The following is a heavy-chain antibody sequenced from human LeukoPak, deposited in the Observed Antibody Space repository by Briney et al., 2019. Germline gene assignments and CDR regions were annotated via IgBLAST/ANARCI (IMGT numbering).Heavy chain of an antibody. D-gene: IGHD2-2*01. V-gene: IGHV4-59*08. CDR2: IYYSGST. CDR1: GGSISSYY. J-gene: IGHJ4*02. Sequence: PSETLSLTCTVSGGSISSYYWSWIRQPPGKGLEWIGYIYYSGSTNYNPSLKSRVTISVDTSKNQFSLKLSSVTAADTAVYYCARGLRGYCSSTSCLPFDYWGQGTLVTVSS. CDR3: ARGLRGYCSSTSCLPFDY.